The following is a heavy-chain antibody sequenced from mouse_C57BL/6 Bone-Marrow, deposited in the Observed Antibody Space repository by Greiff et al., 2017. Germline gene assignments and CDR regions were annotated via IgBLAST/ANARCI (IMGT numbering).Heavy chain of an antibody. CDR3: ARPYYYGSSHGWFAY. D-gene: IGHD1-1*01. CDR1: GYTFTSYW. CDR2: IYPGSGST. Sequence: QVQLQQPGAELVKPGASVKMSCKASGYTFTSYWITWVKQRPGQGLEWIGDIYPGSGSTNYNEKFKSKATLTVDTSSSTAYMQLSSLTSEDSAVYYCARPYYYGSSHGWFAYWGQGTLVTVSA. J-gene: IGHJ3*01. V-gene: IGHV1-55*01.